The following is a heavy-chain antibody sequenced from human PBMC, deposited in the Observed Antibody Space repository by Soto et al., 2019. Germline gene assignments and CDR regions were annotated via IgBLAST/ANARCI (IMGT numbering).Heavy chain of an antibody. V-gene: IGHV3-53*04. D-gene: IGHD4-17*01. CDR1: GFTVSSNY. CDR3: ARDCRLNYGGYFDL. J-gene: IGHJ2*01. CDR2: IYSGGST. Sequence: EVQLVESGGGLVQPGGSLRLSCAASGFTVSSNYMSWVRQAPGKGLEWVSVIYSGGSTYYADSVKGRFTISRHNSKNTLYLQMNSLRAEDTAVYYCARDCRLNYGGYFDLWGRGTLVTVSS.